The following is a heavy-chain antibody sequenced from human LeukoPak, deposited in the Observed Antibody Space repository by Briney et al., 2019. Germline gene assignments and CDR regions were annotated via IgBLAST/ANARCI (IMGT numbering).Heavy chain of an antibody. CDR2: IYCSGNA. V-gene: IGHV4-61*01. CDR3: ARDRPGQGGTYD. CDR1: GGSVSSDPYY. J-gene: IGHJ4*02. D-gene: IGHD1-26*01. Sequence: SETLSLTCTVSGGSVSSDPYYWSWIRQPPGKGLEWVGYIYCSGNANYNPSLKSRVTISVDTSKNQFSLNLSSVTAADTAVYYCARDRPGQGGTYDRGQGTLVTVSS.